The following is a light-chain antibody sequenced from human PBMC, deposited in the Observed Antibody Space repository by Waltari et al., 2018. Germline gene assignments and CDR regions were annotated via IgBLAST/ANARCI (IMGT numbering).Light chain of an antibody. CDR2: KTS. V-gene: IGKV1-5*03. J-gene: IGKJ1*01. CDR3: QQYSTYSWT. Sequence: IQMTQSPSTLSASVGDRVTMTCRASQSVSCWLAWYQQNPGKAPKLLIDKTSTLESGVPSRFSGSGSGTEFSLTISSLQPDDFATYYCQQYSTYSWTFGQGTKLEIK. CDR1: QSVSCW.